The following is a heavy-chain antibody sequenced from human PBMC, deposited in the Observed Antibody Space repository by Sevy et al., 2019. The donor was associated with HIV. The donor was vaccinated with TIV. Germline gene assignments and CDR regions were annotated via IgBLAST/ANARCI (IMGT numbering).Heavy chain of an antibody. J-gene: IGHJ3*02. D-gene: IGHD6-6*01. V-gene: IGHV4-34*01. CDR3: ARGKDVVGTFDI. Sequence: SETLSLTCAVYGGSFSGYSWSWIRQSPEKGLEWIGEITHSGNTNYISSLKSRVTISKATSKNQFSLKLSSVTAADTAVYYCARGKDVVGTFDIWGQGTGVTVSS. CDR1: GGSFSGYS. CDR2: ITHSGNT.